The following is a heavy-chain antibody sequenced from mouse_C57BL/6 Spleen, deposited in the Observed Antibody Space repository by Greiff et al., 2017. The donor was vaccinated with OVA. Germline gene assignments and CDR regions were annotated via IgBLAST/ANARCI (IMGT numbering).Heavy chain of an antibody. Sequence: QVQLQQSGAELARPGASVKLSCKASGYTFTSYGISWVKQSTGQGLEWIGEIYPRSGNTYYTAKFKGKATLTADKSSSTAYMELRSLTSEDSAVYFCARSGADYDYFDDWGQGTTLTVSS. CDR1: GYTFTSYG. D-gene: IGHD2-4*01. V-gene: IGHV1-81*01. CDR3: ARSGADYDYFDD. J-gene: IGHJ2*01. CDR2: IYPRSGNT.